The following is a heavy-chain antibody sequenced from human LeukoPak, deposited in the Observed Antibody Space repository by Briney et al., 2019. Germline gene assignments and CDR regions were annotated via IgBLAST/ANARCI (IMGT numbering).Heavy chain of an antibody. Sequence: GASVKVSCKASGGTFSSYAISWVRQAPGQGLEWMGGIIPIFGTANYAQKFQGRVTITADESTSTAYMELSSLRSEDTAVHYCARGSTVVVPAGGSTKNNWFDPWGQGTLVTVSS. D-gene: IGHD2-2*01. CDR1: GGTFSSYA. V-gene: IGHV1-69*13. CDR2: IIPIFGTA. CDR3: ARGSTVVVPAGGSTKNNWFDP. J-gene: IGHJ5*02.